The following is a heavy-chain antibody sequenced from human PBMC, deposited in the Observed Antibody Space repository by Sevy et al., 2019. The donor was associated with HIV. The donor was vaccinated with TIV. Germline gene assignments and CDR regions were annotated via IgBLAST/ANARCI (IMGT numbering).Heavy chain of an antibody. CDR1: GFTFSSYA. J-gene: IGHJ4*02. V-gene: IGHV3-23*01. Sequence: GGSLRLSCAASGFTFSSYAMSWVRQAPGKGLEWFSAISGSGISTYYADSVRGRFTISRDNSKNKLYLQMNNLRAEDTAVFYCAKGIGYSGYETDYWGQGTLVTVSS. CDR3: AKGIGYSGYETDY. D-gene: IGHD5-12*01. CDR2: ISGSGIST.